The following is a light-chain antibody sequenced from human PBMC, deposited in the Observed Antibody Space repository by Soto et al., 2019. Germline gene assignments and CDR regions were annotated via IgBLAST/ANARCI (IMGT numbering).Light chain of an antibody. J-gene: IGKJ2*01. CDR2: DAY. V-gene: IGKV3-11*01. Sequence: EVVLTQSPATLSLSPGERATLSCRASQSVSSHLAWYQQRPGQAPRLLIYDAYNRATGIPGRFSGSGYGTDFTLTISSLEPEEFALDYCQQRSDGPAYTFGLWTRLDIK. CDR1: QSVSSH. CDR3: QQRSDGPAYT.